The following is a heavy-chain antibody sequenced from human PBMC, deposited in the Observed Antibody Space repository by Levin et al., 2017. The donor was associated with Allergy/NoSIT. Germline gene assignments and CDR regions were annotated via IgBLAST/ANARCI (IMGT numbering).Heavy chain of an antibody. CDR3: VREYSSFDY. CDR2: IHYTGST. J-gene: IGHJ4*02. CDR1: GGSIRTYY. Sequence: SPTLSLPCTVSGGSIRTYYWSWLRQPPGKGLEWVGYIHYTGSTSYNPSLESRVTVSVDTSKNQFSLKLSSVTAADTAVYYCVREYSSFDYWGQGTLVTVSS. V-gene: IGHV4-59*01. D-gene: IGHD6-13*01.